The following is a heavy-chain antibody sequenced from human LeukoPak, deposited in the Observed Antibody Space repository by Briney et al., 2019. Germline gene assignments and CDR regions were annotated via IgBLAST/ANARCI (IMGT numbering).Heavy chain of an antibody. CDR3: ARVRGGVGANYFDY. D-gene: IGHD1-26*01. V-gene: IGHV3-11*06. CDR2: IGSSGIYT. J-gene: IGHJ4*02. Sequence: GGSLRLSCAASGFPFSDFDMTWFRQAPGKGLEWLASIGSSGIYTEYADSVKGRFTISRDNAKNSLYLQMNSLRAEDTAVYYCARVRGGVGANYFDYWGQGTLVTVSS. CDR1: GFPFSDFD.